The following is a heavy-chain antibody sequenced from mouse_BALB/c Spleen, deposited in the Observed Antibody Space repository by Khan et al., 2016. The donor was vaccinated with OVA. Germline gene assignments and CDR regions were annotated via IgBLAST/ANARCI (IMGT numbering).Heavy chain of an antibody. V-gene: IGHV2-2*02. CDR1: GFSLTTSG. CDR3: ARTYDYAEVLAY. J-gene: IGHJ3*01. D-gene: IGHD2-4*01. Sequence: VQPQESGPRLVQSSQSLSITCTVSGFSLTTSGVHWVRQSPGKGLEWLGVIWRGGSTDDNAAFISRLSISKDNSTSQVFVKMNSLQANDTAIYYCARTYDYAEVLAYWGQGTLVTVSA. CDR2: IWRGGST.